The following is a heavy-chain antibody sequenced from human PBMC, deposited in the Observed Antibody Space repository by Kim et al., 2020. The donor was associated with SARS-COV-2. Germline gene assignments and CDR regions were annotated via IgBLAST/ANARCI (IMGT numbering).Heavy chain of an antibody. J-gene: IGHJ3*02. D-gene: IGHD2-8*01. CDR3: AQGVLNWTRANGAFDI. CDR1: GFTFSAYG. Sequence: GGSLRLSCAASGFTFSAYGLHWVRQSPGKGLEWLAAISTDGRNDGSVQSVKGRFTISRDNSKNTMYLEMNSLSPEDTAVYYCAQGVLNWTRANGAFDIWGQGTMVTVSS. CDR2: ISTDGRND. V-gene: IGHV3-30*03.